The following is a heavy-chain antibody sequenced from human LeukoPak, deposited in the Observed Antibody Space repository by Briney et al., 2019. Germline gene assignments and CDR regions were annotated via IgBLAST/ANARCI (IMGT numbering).Heavy chain of an antibody. CDR3: ARQVATKGEWAFDI. V-gene: IGHV4-38-2*02. D-gene: IGHD5-12*01. J-gene: IGHJ3*02. CDR2: IYQSGHT. CDR1: DYSIKNTFY. Sequence: SETLSLTCSVSDYSIKNTFYWGWIRQPPGTGLEWIASIYQSGHTYYNPSLKSRVTISVDTSKNHFSLDLNSVIAADTAVYYCARQVATKGEWAFDIWGQGTLVTVSS.